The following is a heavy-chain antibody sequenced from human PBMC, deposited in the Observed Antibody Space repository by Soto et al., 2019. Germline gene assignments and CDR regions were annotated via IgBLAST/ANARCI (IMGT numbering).Heavy chain of an antibody. CDR1: GYTFTNYW. J-gene: IGHJ6*02. V-gene: IGHV5-51*01. D-gene: IGHD3-10*01. CDR3: ARGAGSGSEDTNSGMDV. Sequence: GESLKISCKGAGYTFTNYWIAWVRQMPGKGLEWMGIIYPGASDARYPIYSQSFEGQVTISAERSISTAYLQWSSLKASDTATYYCARGAGSGSEDTNSGMDVWGQGITVTVSS. CDR2: IYPGASDA.